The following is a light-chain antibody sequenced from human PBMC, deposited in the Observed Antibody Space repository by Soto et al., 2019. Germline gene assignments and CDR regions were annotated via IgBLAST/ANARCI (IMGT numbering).Light chain of an antibody. Sequence: DIQMTHSPSTLSASVVDRVTITCLASQSLNNDLAWYRQKPGKAPNLLIYDASTLERGVPSRFSGTGSGTGFTLAINSLQPDDFATYYCQQYHRSSITFGQGTRLEIK. V-gene: IGKV1-5*01. J-gene: IGKJ5*01. CDR1: QSLNND. CDR2: DAS. CDR3: QQYHRSSIT.